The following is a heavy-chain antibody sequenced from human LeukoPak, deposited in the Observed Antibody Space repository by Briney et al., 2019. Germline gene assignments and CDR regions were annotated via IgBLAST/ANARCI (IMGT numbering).Heavy chain of an antibody. CDR2: ISYIGNT. Sequence: PSETLSLTCTISGGSVSSGTYYWSWIRQPPGKELEWIGYISYIGNTNYNPSLKSRATISKDTSKNQFSLKLSPVTAADTAVYHCAREHDCGDFGYWGQGVLVTVAT. D-gene: IGHD4/OR15-4a*01. CDR1: GGSVSSGTYY. CDR3: AREHDCGDFGY. V-gene: IGHV4-61*01. J-gene: IGHJ4*02.